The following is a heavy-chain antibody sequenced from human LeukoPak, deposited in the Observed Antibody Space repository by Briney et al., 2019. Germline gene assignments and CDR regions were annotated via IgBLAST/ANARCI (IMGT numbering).Heavy chain of an antibody. D-gene: IGHD3-10*01. Sequence: GGSLRLSCAASGFTLDDYAMHWVRQAPGKGLEWVSSISWNSGRMDYADSVKGRFTISRDNAKNSLYLQMNSLRVEDMALYYCAKDVNYSPSGTFDYWGQGTLVTVSS. V-gene: IGHV3-9*03. CDR3: AKDVNYSPSGTFDY. J-gene: IGHJ4*02. CDR2: ISWNSGRM. CDR1: GFTLDDYA.